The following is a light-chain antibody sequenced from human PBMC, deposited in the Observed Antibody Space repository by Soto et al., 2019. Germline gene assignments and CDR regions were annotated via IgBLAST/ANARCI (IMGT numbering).Light chain of an antibody. CDR3: SSRTTSNPYV. CDR1: SSDIGAYNS. J-gene: IGLJ1*01. Sequence: QSALTRPASVSGSPGQSITISCTGTSSDIGAYNSVSWYQQHPGKAPKLMIYEVSNRPSGVSNRFSASKSGNTASLTISGLQAEDEADYYCSSRTTSNPYVFGTGTKLTVL. V-gene: IGLV2-14*01. CDR2: EVS.